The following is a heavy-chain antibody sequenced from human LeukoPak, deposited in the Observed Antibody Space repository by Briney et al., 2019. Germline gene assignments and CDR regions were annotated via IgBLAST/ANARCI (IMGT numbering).Heavy chain of an antibody. V-gene: IGHV3-30*18. D-gene: IGHD1-26*01. CDR2: ISYDGRNK. CDR3: AKDLYPLIVGALFDY. Sequence: GGSLRLSCAASGFTFSSYGMHWVRQAPGKGLEWVAVISYDGRNKYYADSVKGRFTISRDNSKNTLYLQLNSLRAEDTAVYYCAKDLYPLIVGALFDYWGQGTLVTVSS. J-gene: IGHJ4*02. CDR1: GFTFSSYG.